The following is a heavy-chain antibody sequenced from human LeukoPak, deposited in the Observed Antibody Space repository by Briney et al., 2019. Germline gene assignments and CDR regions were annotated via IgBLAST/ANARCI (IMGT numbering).Heavy chain of an antibody. CDR3: ARVSAGVIGMNDVFDI. CDR2: ISGRSSYT. D-gene: IGHD3-16*02. CDR1: GFTVSRYS. J-gene: IGHJ3*02. Sequence: PGGSLRLACAASGFTVSRYSMKWVRQPPGEGRGCVSSISGRSSYTYYADSVKGRFTISRHNAKNSLYLQMNSLRAEDTAVYYCARVSAGVIGMNDVFDIWGQGPIVTVSS. V-gene: IGHV3-21*01.